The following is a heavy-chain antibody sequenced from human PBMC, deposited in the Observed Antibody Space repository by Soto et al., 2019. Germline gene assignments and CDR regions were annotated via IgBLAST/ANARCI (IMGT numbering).Heavy chain of an antibody. CDR3: ARDAYYGSAPYYFHY. CDR1: GLTFSRYV. J-gene: IGHJ4*02. V-gene: IGHV3-33*01. CDR2: IWYDGSNK. D-gene: IGHD3-10*01. Sequence: GGSLRPSGAASGLTFSRYVRHWVRQAPGKGLEWVAVIWYDGSNKYYADSVKSRFTISRDNSKNTLYLQMNSLSAEDTAVYYCARDAYYGSAPYYFHYQRQGPLFTV.